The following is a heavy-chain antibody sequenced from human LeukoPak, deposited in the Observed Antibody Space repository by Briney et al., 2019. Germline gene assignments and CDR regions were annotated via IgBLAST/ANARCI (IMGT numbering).Heavy chain of an antibody. V-gene: IGHV3-23*01. J-gene: IGHJ6*03. Sequence: PGGSLRLSCAASGFTFSSYAMTWVRQAPGKGLEWVSAISGSGGSTYYADSVKGRFTISRDNSKNTLYLQMNRLRAEDTAVYYCAKCIVATNYYYYYMDVWGKGTTVTVSS. D-gene: IGHD5-12*01. CDR1: GFTFSSYA. CDR3: AKCIVATNYYYYYMDV. CDR2: ISGSGGST.